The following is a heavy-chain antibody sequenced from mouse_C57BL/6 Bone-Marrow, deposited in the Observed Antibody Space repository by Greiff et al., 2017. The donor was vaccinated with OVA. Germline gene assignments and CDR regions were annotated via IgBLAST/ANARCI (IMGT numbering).Heavy chain of an antibody. V-gene: IGHV1-7*01. D-gene: IGHD3-2*02. J-gene: IGHJ3*01. CDR2: INPSSGYT. Sequence: VQLQQSGAELAKPGASVKLSCKASGYTFTSYWMHWVKQRPGQGLEWIGYINPSSGYTKYNQKFKDKATLTADKSSSTAYMQLSSLTYEDSAVYYCARSSSGYGPWFAYWGQGTLVTVSA. CDR3: ARSSSGYGPWFAY. CDR1: GYTFTSYW.